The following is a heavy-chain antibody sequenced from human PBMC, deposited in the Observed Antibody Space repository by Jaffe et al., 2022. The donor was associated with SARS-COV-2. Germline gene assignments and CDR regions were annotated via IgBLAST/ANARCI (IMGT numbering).Heavy chain of an antibody. CDR2: ISYDGSNK. Sequence: QVQLVESGGGVVQPGRSLRLSCAASGFTFSSYGMHWVRQAPGKGLEWVAVISYDGSNKYYADSVKGRFTISRDNSKNTLYLQMNSLRAEDTAVYYCAKDPRGEWLFSYYYGMDVWGQGTTVTVSS. CDR1: GFTFSSYG. V-gene: IGHV3-30*18. J-gene: IGHJ6*02. D-gene: IGHD3-3*01. CDR3: AKDPRGEWLFSYYYGMDV.